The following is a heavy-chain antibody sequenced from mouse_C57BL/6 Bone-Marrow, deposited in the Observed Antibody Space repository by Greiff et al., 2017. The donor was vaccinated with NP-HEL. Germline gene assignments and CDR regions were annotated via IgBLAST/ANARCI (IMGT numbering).Heavy chain of an antibody. D-gene: IGHD1-1*01. CDR1: GYTFTSYW. CDR2: IDPNSGGT. CDR3: ASKDYGSSDYFDY. V-gene: IGHV1-72*01. J-gene: IGHJ2*01. Sequence: VQLQQPGAELVKPGASVKLSCKASGYTFTSYWMHWVKQRPGRGLEWIGRIDPNSGGTKYNEKFKSKATLTVDKPSSTAYMQLSSLTSKDSAVYYCASKDYGSSDYFDYWGQGTTLTVSS.